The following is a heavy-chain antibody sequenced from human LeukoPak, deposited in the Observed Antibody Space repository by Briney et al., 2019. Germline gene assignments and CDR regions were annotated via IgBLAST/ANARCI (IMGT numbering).Heavy chain of an antibody. J-gene: IGHJ5*02. CDR2: ISGSGGST. CDR3: AKGPYGSGSSINWFDP. Sequence: GGSLRLSCAASGFTFSSYAMSWVRQAPGKGLEWVSAISGSGGSTYYADPVKGRFTISRDNSKNTLYLQMNSLRAEDTAVYYCAKGPYGSGSSINWFDPWGQGTLVTVSS. CDR1: GFTFSSYA. V-gene: IGHV3-23*01. D-gene: IGHD3-10*01.